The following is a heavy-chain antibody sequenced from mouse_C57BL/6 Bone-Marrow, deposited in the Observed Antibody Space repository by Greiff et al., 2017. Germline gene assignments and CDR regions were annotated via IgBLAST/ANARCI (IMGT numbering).Heavy chain of an antibody. V-gene: IGHV5-6*01. D-gene: IGHD2-4*01. CDR1: GFTFSSYG. CDR3: ARGDYDYPLFAY. CDR2: ISSGGSYT. J-gene: IGHJ3*01. Sequence: EVQVVESGGDLVKPGGSLKLSCAASGFTFSSYGMSWVRQTPDKRLEWVATISSGGSYTYYPDSVKGRFPISRDNAKNTLYLQMSSLKSEDTAMYYCARGDYDYPLFAYWGQGTLVSVCA.